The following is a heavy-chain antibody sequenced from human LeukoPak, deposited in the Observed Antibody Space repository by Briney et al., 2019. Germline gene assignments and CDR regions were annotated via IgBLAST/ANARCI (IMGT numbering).Heavy chain of an antibody. CDR3: ARDLAVRPFDY. Sequence: ASVKVSCKASGYTFTSYAMSWVRQVPGQGLEWMGWINTNTGTPTYAQGFTGRFVFSLDTSVSTAYLHISSLKAEDTAVYYCARDLAVRPFDYWGQGTLVTVSS. CDR2: INTNTGTP. V-gene: IGHV7-4-1*02. CDR1: GYTFTSYA. J-gene: IGHJ4*02. D-gene: IGHD6-6*01.